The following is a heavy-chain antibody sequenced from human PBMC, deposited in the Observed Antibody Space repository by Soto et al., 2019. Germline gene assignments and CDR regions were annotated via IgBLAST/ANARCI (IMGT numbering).Heavy chain of an antibody. J-gene: IGHJ5*02. CDR1: GYTFTSYG. V-gene: IGHV1-18*01. CDR3: ARVSSSGWFDP. CDR2: ISAYNGNT. D-gene: IGHD6-6*01. Sequence: EASVKVSCKASGYTFTSYGMSWVRQAPGQGLEWMGWISAYNGNTNYAQKLQGRVTMTTDTSTSTAYMELRSLRSDDTAVYYCARVSSSGWFDPWGQEPWSPSPQ.